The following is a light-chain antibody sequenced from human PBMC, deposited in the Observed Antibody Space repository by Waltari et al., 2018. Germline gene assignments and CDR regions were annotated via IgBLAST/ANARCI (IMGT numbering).Light chain of an antibody. CDR1: SCRIAGNF. Sequence: NFMLTQPHSVSKSPGVTVTISCTRSSCRIAGNFVQWYQQRPGSAPSVVIYEYSQRPSGVPDRFSGSIDSSSNSASLTISGLKTEDEADYYCQSYDSTNHVVFGGGTKLTVL. CDR2: EYS. CDR3: QSYDSTNHVV. J-gene: IGLJ2*01. V-gene: IGLV6-57*04.